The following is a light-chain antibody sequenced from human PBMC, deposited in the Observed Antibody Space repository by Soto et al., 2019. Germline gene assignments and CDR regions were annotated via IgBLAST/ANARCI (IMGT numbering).Light chain of an antibody. V-gene: IGLV8-61*01. CDR3: VLYMGSGPYVV. CDR1: SGSVSTSYY. Sequence: QAVVTQAPSFSVSPGGTVTLTCGLSSGSVSTSYYPSWYQQTPGQAPRTLIYSTNTRSSGVPDRFSGSILGNKAALTITGAQADDESDYYCVLYMGSGPYVVFGGGTKLTVL. J-gene: IGLJ2*01. CDR2: STN.